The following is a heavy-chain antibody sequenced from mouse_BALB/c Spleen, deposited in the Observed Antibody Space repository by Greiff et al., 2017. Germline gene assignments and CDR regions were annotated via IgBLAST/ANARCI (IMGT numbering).Heavy chain of an antibody. CDR3: ARGYYYGSSLYYAMDY. Sequence: EVQLQQSGPELVKPGASVKMSCKASGYTFTSYVMHWVKQKPGQGLEWIGYINPYNDGTKYNEKFKGKATLTSDKSSSTAYMELSSLTSEDSAVYYWARGYYYGSSLYYAMDYWGQGTSVTVSS. CDR1: GYTFTSYV. J-gene: IGHJ4*01. V-gene: IGHV1-14*01. D-gene: IGHD1-1*01. CDR2: INPYNDGT.